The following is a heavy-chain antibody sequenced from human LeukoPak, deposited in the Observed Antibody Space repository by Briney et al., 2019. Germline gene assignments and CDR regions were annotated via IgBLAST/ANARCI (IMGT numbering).Heavy chain of an antibody. CDR3: ARVAGQFAFQDYYYMDV. Sequence: PGGSLRLSCAASGFTFSTYAMHWVRQAPGKGLEWGAVISYDGSNKYYADFVKGRFTISRDNSKNTLYLQMNSLRTEDTAVYYCARVAGQFAFQDYYYMDVWGKGTTVTVS. V-gene: IGHV3-30*04. CDR2: ISYDGSNK. J-gene: IGHJ6*03. CDR1: GFTFSTYA. D-gene: IGHD2-15*01.